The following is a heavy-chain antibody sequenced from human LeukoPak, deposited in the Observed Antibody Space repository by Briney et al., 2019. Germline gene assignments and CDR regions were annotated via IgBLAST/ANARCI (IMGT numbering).Heavy chain of an antibody. CDR3: ARDFNPSYSSYNYYYMDV. Sequence: GASVKVSCKASGYTFTRYAMNWVRQAPGQGLEWMGIINPSGGSTSYAQKFQGRVTMTRDMSTSTVYMELSSLRSEDTAVYYCARDFNPSYSSYNYYYMDVWGKGTTVTVSS. CDR1: GYTFTRYA. CDR2: INPSGGST. V-gene: IGHV1-46*01. D-gene: IGHD2-2*02. J-gene: IGHJ6*03.